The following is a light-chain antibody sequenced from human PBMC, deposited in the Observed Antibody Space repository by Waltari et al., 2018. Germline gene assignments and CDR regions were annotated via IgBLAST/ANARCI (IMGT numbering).Light chain of an antibody. CDR1: QSVSSTY. J-gene: IGKJ1*01. CDR3: QQYGMT. V-gene: IGKV3-20*01. Sequence: VLTQSPGTLSLSPGERATPSCRASQSVSSTYFAWYQQKPGQAPSLLIYGASARATGIPDRFSGSGSGTDFTLTISRLEPEDFAVYYCQQYGMTFGQGTKVEIK. CDR2: GAS.